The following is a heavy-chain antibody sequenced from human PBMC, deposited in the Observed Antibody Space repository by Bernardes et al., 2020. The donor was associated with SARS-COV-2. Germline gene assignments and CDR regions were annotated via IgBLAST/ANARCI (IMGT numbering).Heavy chain of an antibody. CDR3: AHSGATMVRGRFDP. CDR1: GFSLSTSGVG. D-gene: IGHD3-10*01. V-gene: IGHV2-5*02. J-gene: IGHJ5*02. CDR2: IYWDDDK. Sequence: GPTLVKPTQTLTLTCTFSGFSLSTSGVGVGWIRQPPGKALEWLALIYWDDDKRYSPSLKSRPTITKDTSKNQVVLTMTNMDPVDTATYYCAHSGATMVRGRFDPWGQGTLVTVSS.